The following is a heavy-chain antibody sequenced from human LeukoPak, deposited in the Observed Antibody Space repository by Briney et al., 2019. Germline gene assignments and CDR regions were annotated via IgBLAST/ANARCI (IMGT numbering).Heavy chain of an antibody. CDR1: GFTFSSYG. V-gene: IGHV3-30*18. CDR3: AKGLDGDY. CDR2: ISYDGSNK. Sequence: GRSLRLSCAASGFTFSSYGMHWVRQAPGKGLEWVAVISYDGSNKYYADSVKGRFTISRDNSKNTLYLQMNSLRAEDTAVYYCAKGLDGDYWGQGTLVTVSS. D-gene: IGHD3/OR15-3a*01. J-gene: IGHJ4*02.